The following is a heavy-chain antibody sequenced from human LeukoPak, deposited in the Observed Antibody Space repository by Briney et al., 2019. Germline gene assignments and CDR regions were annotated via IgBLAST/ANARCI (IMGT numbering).Heavy chain of an antibody. Sequence: GASVKVSCKASGYTFTSYGISWVRQAPGQGLEWMGWISAYNGNTNYAQKIQGRVTMTTDTSTSTAYMELRSLRSEDTAVYYCARAANWHDDDWFDPWGQGTLVTVSS. V-gene: IGHV1-18*01. CDR1: GYTFTSYG. J-gene: IGHJ5*02. D-gene: IGHD1-1*01. CDR3: ARAANWHDDDWFDP. CDR2: ISAYNGNT.